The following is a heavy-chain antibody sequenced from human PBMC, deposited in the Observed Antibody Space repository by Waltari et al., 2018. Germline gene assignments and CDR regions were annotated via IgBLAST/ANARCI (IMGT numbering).Heavy chain of an antibody. J-gene: IGHJ4*02. CDR3: ARDPRWYESAD. CDR1: AFSVSSHH. CDR2: IHSYGRT. V-gene: IGHV3-53*01. Sequence: EVPLVDSGGGLIQPGGSLNPTCVASAFSVSSHHMSWALQATGKGMERVSVIHSYGRTNYEESVKGRFTISRDSSKNTVYLQMSTLRVEDTAIYYCARDPRWYESADWGQGTLVTVSS. D-gene: IGHD2-15*01.